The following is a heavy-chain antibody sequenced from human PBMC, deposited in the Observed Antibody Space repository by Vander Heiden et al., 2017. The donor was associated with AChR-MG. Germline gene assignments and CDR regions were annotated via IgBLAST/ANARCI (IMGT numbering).Heavy chain of an antibody. CDR3: ARGQPLRYYDSSGTRDC. D-gene: IGHD3-22*01. Sequence: QVQLVQSGAEVTKPGAPLKVSCKASGYTFTSYDINWVRQATGQGLEWMGWMNPNSGNTGYAQKFQGRVTMTRNTSISTAYMELSSLRSEDTAVYYCARGQPLRYYDSSGTRDCWGQGTLVTVSS. V-gene: IGHV1-8*01. CDR1: GYTFTSYD. CDR2: MNPNSGNT. J-gene: IGHJ4*02.